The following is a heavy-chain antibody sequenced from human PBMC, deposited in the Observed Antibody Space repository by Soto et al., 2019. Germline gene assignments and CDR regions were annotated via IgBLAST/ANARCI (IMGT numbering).Heavy chain of an antibody. D-gene: IGHD3-10*01. J-gene: IGHJ4*02. V-gene: IGHV4-31*03. CDR3: ARVWEVLLWFGEPGGYFDY. Sequence: QVQLQESGPGLVKPSQTLSLTCTVSGGSISSGGYCWSWMRQHPGKGLEWIGYIYYSGSTYYNPSLKSRVTISVDTSKNQFSLKLSSVTAADTAVYYCARVWEVLLWFGEPGGYFDYWGQGTLVTVSS. CDR2: IYYSGST. CDR1: GGSISSGGYC.